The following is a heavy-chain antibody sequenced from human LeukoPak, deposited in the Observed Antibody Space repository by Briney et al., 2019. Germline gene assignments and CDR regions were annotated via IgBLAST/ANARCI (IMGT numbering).Heavy chain of an antibody. CDR3: ARESRDCSGGSCYWYYYYYGMDV. CDR1: GFTFSSYG. D-gene: IGHD2-15*01. CDR2: IWYDGSNK. V-gene: IGHV3-33*01. Sequence: GGSLRLSCAASGFTFSSYGMHWVRQAPGKGLEWVAVIWYDGSNKYYADSVKGRFTISRDNSKNTLYLRMNSLRAEDTAVYYCARESRDCSGGSCYWYYYYYGMDVWGQGTTVTVSS. J-gene: IGHJ6*02.